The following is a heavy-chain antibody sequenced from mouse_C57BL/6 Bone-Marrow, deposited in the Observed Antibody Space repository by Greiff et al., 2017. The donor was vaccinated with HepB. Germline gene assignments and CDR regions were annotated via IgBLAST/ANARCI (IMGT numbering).Heavy chain of an antibody. V-gene: IGHV14-4*01. D-gene: IGHD2-5*01. J-gene: IGHJ2*01. CDR3: TTYYSNYLYYFDY. CDR2: IDPENGDT. Sequence: VQLKESGAELVRPGASVKLSCTASGFNIKDDYMHWVKQRPEQGLEWIGWIDPENGDTEYASKFQGKATITADTSSKTAYLQLSSLTSEDTAVYYCTTYYSNYLYYFDYWGQGTTLTVSS. CDR1: GFNIKDDY.